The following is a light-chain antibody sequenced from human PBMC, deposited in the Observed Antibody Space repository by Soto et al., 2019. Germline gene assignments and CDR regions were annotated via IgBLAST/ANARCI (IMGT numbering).Light chain of an antibody. J-gene: IGKJ1*01. CDR3: QLYSGSPWT. CDR1: QSISNKY. CDR2: CVS. V-gene: IGKV3-20*01. Sequence: EIVLTQSPGTLSLSPGERATLSCRASQSISNKYLAWYQQEPGQAPRLLIHCVSIRATGIPDRFSGSGSGTDLTLTISRLEPEDFAVYYCQLYSGSPWTFGQGTKVEIK.